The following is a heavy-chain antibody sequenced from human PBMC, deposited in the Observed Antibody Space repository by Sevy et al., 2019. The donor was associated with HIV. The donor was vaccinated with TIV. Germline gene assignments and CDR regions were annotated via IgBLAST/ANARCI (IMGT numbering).Heavy chain of an antibody. CDR1: GGSISSGDYY. CDR2: ICYSGST. V-gene: IGHV4-30-4*01. CDR3: ARGASIAARLGSYYFDY. Sequence: SETLSLTCTVSGGSISSGDYYWSWIRQPPGKGLEWIGYICYSGSTYYNPSLKSRVTISVDTSKNQFSLKLSPVTAADTAVYYCARGASIAARLGSYYFDYWGQGTLVTVSS. D-gene: IGHD6-6*01. J-gene: IGHJ4*02.